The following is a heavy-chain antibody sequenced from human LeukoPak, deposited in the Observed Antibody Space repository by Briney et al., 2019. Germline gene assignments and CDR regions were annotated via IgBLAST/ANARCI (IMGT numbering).Heavy chain of an antibody. D-gene: IGHD3-22*01. J-gene: IGHJ6*03. CDR3: ARVSAPGAVVVLNPNYYMAV. CDR2: ISSRGSYT. V-gene: IGHV3-21*01. CDR1: GFIFNSYT. Sequence: PGGSLTLSCAASGFIFNSYTMKWVRQAAGKGREWVSSISSRGSYTYYADSVKGRFIISRDNAKSSLHLQMTSLRVEETAVYYCARVSAPGAVVVLNPNYYMAVWGKRTTVTASS.